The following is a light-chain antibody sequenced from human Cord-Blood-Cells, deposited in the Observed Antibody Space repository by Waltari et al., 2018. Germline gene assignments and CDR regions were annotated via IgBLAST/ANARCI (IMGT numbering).Light chain of an antibody. J-gene: IGLJ1*01. CDR2: DVS. CDR1: RSAVGGYKY. Sequence: QSALTQPASVPGSPGQSITLSCTGTRSAVGGYKYVSWYQQHPGKAPKLMIYDVSNRPSGVSNRFSGSKSGNTASLTISGLQAEDEADYYCSSYTSSSTYVFGTGTKVTVL. V-gene: IGLV2-14*01. CDR3: SSYTSSSTYV.